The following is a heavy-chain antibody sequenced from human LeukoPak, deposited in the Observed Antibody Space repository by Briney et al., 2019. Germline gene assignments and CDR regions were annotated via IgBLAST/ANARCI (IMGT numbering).Heavy chain of an antibody. CDR3: ARDRGRRYYDSSGYQPFDY. V-gene: IGHV1-69*04. D-gene: IGHD3-22*01. Sequence: SVKVSCKASGGTFTSYTISWVPQAPGQGLEWMGRIIPILGIANYAQKFQGRVTITADKSTSTAYMELSSMRSEDPAVYYCARDRGRRYYDSSGYQPFDYWGQGTLVTVSS. J-gene: IGHJ4*02. CDR1: GGTFTSYT. CDR2: IIPILGIA.